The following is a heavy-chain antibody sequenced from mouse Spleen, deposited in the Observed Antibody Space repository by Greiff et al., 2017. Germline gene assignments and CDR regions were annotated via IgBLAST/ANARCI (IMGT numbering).Heavy chain of an antibody. CDR3: ARQGYYGSSGFAY. J-gene: IGHJ3*01. Sequence: EVKLVESGGGLVQPGGSLKLSCAASGFTFSDYGMAWVRQAPRKGPEWVAFISNLAYSIYYADTVTGRFTISRENAKNTLYLEMSSLRSEDTAMYYCARQGYYGSSGFAYWGQGTLVTVSA. CDR2: ISNLAYSI. CDR1: GFTFSDYG. D-gene: IGHD1-1*01. V-gene: IGHV5-15*01.